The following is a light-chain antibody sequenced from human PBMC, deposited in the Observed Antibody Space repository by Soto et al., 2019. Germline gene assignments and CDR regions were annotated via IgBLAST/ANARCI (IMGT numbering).Light chain of an antibody. V-gene: IGKV3-11*01. CDR2: ETF. Sequence: IVLTQSPATLSLSPGERATLSCRASQSVGTYLAWYQQKPGQAPRLLIFETFRRATGVPVRFRGSGSGTDFTLTISSLEPEDFAVYYCYQRSDWPPGTFGPGTKVDI. J-gene: IGKJ3*01. CDR1: QSVGTY. CDR3: YQRSDWPPGT.